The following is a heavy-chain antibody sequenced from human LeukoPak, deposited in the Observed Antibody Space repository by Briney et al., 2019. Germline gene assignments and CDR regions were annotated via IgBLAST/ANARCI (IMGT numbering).Heavy chain of an antibody. CDR2: ISGSGGST. D-gene: IGHD4-17*01. Sequence: GGSLRLSCAASGFTFSSYAMSWVRQAPGKGLEWVSVISGSGGSTYYADSVKGRFTISRDNAKNSLYLQMNSLRAEDTAVYYCARDFGSTTVAPDYFDYWGQGTLVTVSS. V-gene: IGHV3-23*01. CDR1: GFTFSSYA. J-gene: IGHJ4*02. CDR3: ARDFGSTTVAPDYFDY.